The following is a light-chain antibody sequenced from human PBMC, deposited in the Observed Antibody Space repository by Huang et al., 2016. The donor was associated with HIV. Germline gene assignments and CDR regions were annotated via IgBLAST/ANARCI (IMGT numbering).Light chain of an antibody. V-gene: IGKV3-11*01. Sequence: EMVLTQSPATLSLSPGERATLSCRASQGVSSYLAWYQQKPGQAPRFSGSGSGTDFTLTISSLEPEDFAVYYCQQRSNWPLTFGGGTKVEIK. CDR1: QGVSSY. J-gene: IGKJ4*01. CDR3: QQRSNWPLT.